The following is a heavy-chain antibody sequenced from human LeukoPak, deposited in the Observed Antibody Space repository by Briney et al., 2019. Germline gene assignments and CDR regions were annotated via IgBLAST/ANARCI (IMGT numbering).Heavy chain of an antibody. CDR3: ARDVLRYFDWLSVGNWFDP. Sequence: GGSLRLSCAASGFTFSNYLMSWVRQAPGKGLEWVANIKQDGSEKYYVDSVKGRFTISRDNAKNSLYLQMNSLSAEDTAVYYCARDVLRYFDWLSVGNWFDPWGQGTLVTVSS. J-gene: IGHJ5*02. D-gene: IGHD3-9*01. V-gene: IGHV3-7*01. CDR1: GFTFSNYL. CDR2: IKQDGSEK.